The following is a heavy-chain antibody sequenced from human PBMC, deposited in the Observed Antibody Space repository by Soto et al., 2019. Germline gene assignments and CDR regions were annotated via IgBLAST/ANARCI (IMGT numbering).Heavy chain of an antibody. V-gene: IGHV3-15*07. CDR3: TTSGGEYYYDSSGYPESYFDY. Sequence: GGSLRLSCAASGFTFSNAWMNWVRQAPGKGLEWVGRIKSKTDGGTTDYAAPVKGRFTISRDDSKNTLYLQMNSLKTEDTAVYYCTTSGGEYYYDSSGYPESYFDYWGQGTLVTVSS. CDR1: GFTFSNAW. D-gene: IGHD3-22*01. CDR2: IKSKTDGGTT. J-gene: IGHJ4*02.